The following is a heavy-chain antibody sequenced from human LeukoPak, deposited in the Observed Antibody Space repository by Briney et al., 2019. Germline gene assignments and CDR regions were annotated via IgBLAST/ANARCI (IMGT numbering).Heavy chain of an antibody. Sequence: PSETLSLTCTVSGGSISSYYWSWIRQPAGKGVEWIGRIYTSGSTNYNPSLKSRVTMSVDTSKNQFSLKLSSVTAADTAVYYCARVFLDYDILTGYRNYDGMDVWGQGTTVTVSS. CDR1: GGSISSYY. CDR2: IYTSGST. D-gene: IGHD3-9*01. V-gene: IGHV4-4*07. CDR3: ARVFLDYDILTGYRNYDGMDV. J-gene: IGHJ6*02.